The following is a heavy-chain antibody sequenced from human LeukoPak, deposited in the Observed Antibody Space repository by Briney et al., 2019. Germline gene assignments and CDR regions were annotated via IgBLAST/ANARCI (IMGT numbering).Heavy chain of an antibody. CDR2: ISGSGGST. D-gene: IGHD3-3*01. CDR3: ATSYDFWSGYYAY. J-gene: IGHJ4*02. CDR1: GFTFSSYA. Sequence: GGSLRLSCAAPGFTFSSYAMSWVRQAPGKGLEWVSAISGSGGSTYYADSVKGRFTISRDNSKNTLYLQMNSLRAEDTAVYYCATSYDFWSGYYAYWGQGTLVTVSS. V-gene: IGHV3-23*01.